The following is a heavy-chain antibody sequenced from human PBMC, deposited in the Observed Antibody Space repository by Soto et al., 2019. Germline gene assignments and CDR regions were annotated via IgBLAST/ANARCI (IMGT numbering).Heavy chain of an antibody. D-gene: IGHD3-10*01. CDR2: VYSNGNT. CDR1: DDSLTTNKYA. J-gene: IGHJ4*02. CDR3: ARASYFRPSGSYYFVS. V-gene: IGHV4-31*03. Sequence: QVQLQESGPGLVKPSQTLSLTCTVSDDSLTTNKYAWTWIRQNPEKGLEWIGYVYSNGNTRSSPSLQSRVSMSVDTSKSHFSLRLSSVTSADTAVYFCARASYFRPSGSYYFVSWGQGTLVTVSS.